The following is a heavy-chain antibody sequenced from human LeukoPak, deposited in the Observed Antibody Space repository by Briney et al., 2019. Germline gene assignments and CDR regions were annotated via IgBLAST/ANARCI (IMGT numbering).Heavy chain of an antibody. CDR3: ARGYCSSTSCDEPDY. Sequence: PGGSLRLSCAASGFTFSSYSMNWVRQAPGKGLEWVTFISYDGSNKYYADSVKGRFTISRDNSKNTLYLQMNSLRAEDTAVYYCARGYCSSTSCDEPDYWGQGTLVTVSS. J-gene: IGHJ4*02. V-gene: IGHV3-30*03. CDR2: ISYDGSNK. CDR1: GFTFSSYS. D-gene: IGHD2-2*01.